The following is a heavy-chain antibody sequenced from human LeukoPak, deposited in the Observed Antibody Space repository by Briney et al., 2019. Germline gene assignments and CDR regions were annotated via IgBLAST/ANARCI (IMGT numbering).Heavy chain of an antibody. J-gene: IGHJ5*02. CDR2: IKQDGSEK. CDR1: GFTFSSYW. CDR3: ARDNGYSYGLLAEGWFDP. D-gene: IGHD5-18*01. Sequence: GGSLRLSCAASGFTFSSYWMSWVRQAPGKGLEWVANIKQDGSEKYYVDSVKGRFTISRDNAKNSLYLQMNSLRAEDTAMYYCARDNGYSYGLLAEGWFDPWGQGTLVTVSS. V-gene: IGHV3-7*01.